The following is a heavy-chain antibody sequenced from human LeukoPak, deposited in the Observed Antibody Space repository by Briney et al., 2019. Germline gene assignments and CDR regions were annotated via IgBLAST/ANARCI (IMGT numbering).Heavy chain of an antibody. Sequence: SETLSLTCAVYGGSFSGYYWSWIRQPPGKGLEWIGEINPRGSTNYNPSLKSRVTVSVDTSKNQFSLKLSSVTAADTAVYYCARQNYGAATIKYWGQGTLVTVSS. CDR3: ARQNYGAATIKY. CDR1: GGSFSGYY. D-gene: IGHD1-7*01. V-gene: IGHV4-34*01. J-gene: IGHJ4*02. CDR2: INPRGST.